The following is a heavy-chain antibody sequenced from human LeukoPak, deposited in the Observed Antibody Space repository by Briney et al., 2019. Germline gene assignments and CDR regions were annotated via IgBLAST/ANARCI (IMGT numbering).Heavy chain of an antibody. CDR3: ARTFPYYYDSSGRLYYYYMDV. J-gene: IGHJ6*03. CDR2: IIPIFGTA. CDR1: GGTFSSYA. V-gene: IGHV1-69*13. Sequence: GASVKVSCKASGGTFSSYAISWVRQAPGQGLEWMGGIIPIFGTANYAQKFQGRVTITADESTSTAYMELSSLRSEDTAVYYCARTFPYYYDSSGRLYYYYMDVWGKGTTVTVSS. D-gene: IGHD3-22*01.